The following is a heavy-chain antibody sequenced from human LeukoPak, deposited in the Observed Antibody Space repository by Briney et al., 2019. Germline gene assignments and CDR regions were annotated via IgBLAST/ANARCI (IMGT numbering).Heavy chain of an antibody. Sequence: GESLKISCTGSGYSFTSYWIGWVRQMPGKGLEWMGIIYPGDSDTRYSPSFQGHVTISADKSISTAYLQWSSLKASDTAMYYCARSPVPGIAAAGMSSWGQGTLVTVSS. J-gene: IGHJ5*02. CDR1: GYSFTSYW. V-gene: IGHV5-51*01. CDR2: IYPGDSDT. CDR3: ARSPVPGIAAAGMSS. D-gene: IGHD6-13*01.